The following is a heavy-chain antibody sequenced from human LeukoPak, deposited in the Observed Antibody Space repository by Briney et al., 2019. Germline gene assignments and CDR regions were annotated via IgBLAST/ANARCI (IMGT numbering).Heavy chain of an antibody. V-gene: IGHV1-46*01. CDR1: GYTFTSDY. J-gene: IGHJ6*03. Sequence: GASVKVSCKASGYTFTSDYMHWVRQAPGQGLEWVGIINPSGGSTSYAQKFQGRVTMTRDMSTSTVYMELSSLRSEDTAVYYCARDPLPTHYYYMDVWGKGTTVTVSS. D-gene: IGHD2-21*02. CDR3: ARDPLPTHYYYMDV. CDR2: INPSGGST.